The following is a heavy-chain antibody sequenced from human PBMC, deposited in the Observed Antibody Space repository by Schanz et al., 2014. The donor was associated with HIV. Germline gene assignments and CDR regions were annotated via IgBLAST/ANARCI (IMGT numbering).Heavy chain of an antibody. D-gene: IGHD2-2*01. CDR1: GFTFSTYA. J-gene: IGHJ4*02. Sequence: VQLVESGGSLVQPGGSLRVSCAASGFTFSTYAMHWVRQAPGKGLEWVAVIWSDGNNKYYGDSVKGRFTISRDNSKNTLYLQMNSLGVEDTAVYFCARDGARTSHWGFWGQGTLVTVSS. CDR2: IWSDGNNK. CDR3: ARDGARTSHWGF. V-gene: IGHV3-33*08.